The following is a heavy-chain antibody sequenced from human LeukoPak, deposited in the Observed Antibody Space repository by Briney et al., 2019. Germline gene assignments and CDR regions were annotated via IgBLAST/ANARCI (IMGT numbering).Heavy chain of an antibody. D-gene: IGHD7-27*01. V-gene: IGHV4-31*02. CDR2: IYYSGST. CDR3: ARDASGYCHMDV. Sequence: VKPSQTLSLTCTVSGGSISSDGYYWSWIRQRPGKGLEWIGYIYYSGSTYYNPSLKSRITISVDTFKNQFSLTLSSVTAADTAVYYCARDASGYCHMDVWGKGITVTVSS. CDR1: GGSISSDGYY. J-gene: IGHJ6*03.